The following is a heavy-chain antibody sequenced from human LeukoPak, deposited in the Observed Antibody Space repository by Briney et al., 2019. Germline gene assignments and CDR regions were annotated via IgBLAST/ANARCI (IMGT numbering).Heavy chain of an antibody. CDR1: GFTVSSNY. J-gene: IGHJ5*02. D-gene: IGHD3-10*01. CDR3: AREFGPTINWFDP. Sequence: GGSLRLSCAASGFTVSSNYMSWVRQAPGKGLEWVSVIYSGGSTYYADSVKGRFTISRDNSKNTLYLQMNSLRAEDTAVYYCAREFGPTINWFDPWGQGTLVTVSS. CDR2: IYSGGST. V-gene: IGHV3-66*01.